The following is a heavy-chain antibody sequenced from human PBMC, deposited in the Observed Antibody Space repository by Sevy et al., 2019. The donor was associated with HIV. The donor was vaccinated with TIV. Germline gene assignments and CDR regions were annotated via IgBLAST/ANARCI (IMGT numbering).Heavy chain of an antibody. CDR1: GFSISNNY. J-gene: IGHJ5*02. V-gene: IGHV3-53*01. Sequence: GGSLRLSCAASGFSISNNYTAWVRQAPGKGLEWVSVMYSGGSPYYGDSVKGRFALSRDMSKNTVYLQMNSLRAEDTAVYYCARGYCGGGSCTAFDPWGQGTLVTVSS. CDR3: ARGYCGGGSCTAFDP. D-gene: IGHD2-15*01. CDR2: MYSGGSP.